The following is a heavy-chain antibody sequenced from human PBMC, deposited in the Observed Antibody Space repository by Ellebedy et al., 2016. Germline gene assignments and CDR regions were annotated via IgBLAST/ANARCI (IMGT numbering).Heavy chain of an antibody. V-gene: IGHV3-7*01. J-gene: IGHJ6*03. Sequence: GESLKISXAASEFTFSSHPMSWVRQAPGKGLEWVANIKQDGGETYYVDSVQGRFTISRDNAKKSLFLQMNSLRAEDTAVYYCARRGAIGVDIWYYYMDVWGKGTTVTVAS. CDR1: EFTFSSHP. D-gene: IGHD2-2*01. CDR2: IKQDGGET. CDR3: ARRGAIGVDIWYYYMDV.